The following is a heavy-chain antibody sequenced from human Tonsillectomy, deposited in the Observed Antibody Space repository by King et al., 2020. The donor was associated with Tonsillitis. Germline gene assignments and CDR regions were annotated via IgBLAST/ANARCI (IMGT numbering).Heavy chain of an antibody. D-gene: IGHD6-19*01. CDR3: ARDYGASSGWFDY. J-gene: IGHJ4*02. CDR1: GGSVSSGSYY. V-gene: IGHV4-61*01. Sequence: VPLQESGPGLVKPSETLSLTCTVSGGSVSSGSYYWSWIRQPPGKGLEWIGCIYYSGSTNYNPSLKSRVTISVDTSKNQFSLKLSSVTAADTAVYYCARDYGASSGWFDYWGQGTLVTVSS. CDR2: IYYSGST.